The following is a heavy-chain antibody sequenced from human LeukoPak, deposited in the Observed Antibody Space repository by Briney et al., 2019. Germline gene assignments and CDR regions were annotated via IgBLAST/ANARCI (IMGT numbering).Heavy chain of an antibody. CDR2: ISSSGSNI. CDR1: GFTFSSYE. J-gene: IGHJ4*02. Sequence: GGSLRLSCAASGFTFSSYEMNWVRQAPGKGLEWVSYISSSGSNIYYADSVKGRFTISRDNAKNSLYLQMNSLRAEDTAVYYCARIVQLERGFDYWGQGTLVTVSS. V-gene: IGHV3-48*03. D-gene: IGHD1-1*01. CDR3: ARIVQLERGFDY.